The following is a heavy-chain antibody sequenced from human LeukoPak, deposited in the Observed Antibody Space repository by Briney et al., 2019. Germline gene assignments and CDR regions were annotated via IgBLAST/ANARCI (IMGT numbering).Heavy chain of an antibody. J-gene: IGHJ4*02. D-gene: IGHD4-23*01. CDR1: EFTFSSFG. Sequence: GGSLRLSCAASEFTFSSFGMSWVRQAPGKGLEWVSAISSTGGTAYYADSVKGRFTISRDNSKNTLYLQMNSLRAEDTAVYYCANLLRWEPYWGQGTLVTVSS. V-gene: IGHV3-23*01. CDR2: ISSTGGTA. CDR3: ANLLRWEPY.